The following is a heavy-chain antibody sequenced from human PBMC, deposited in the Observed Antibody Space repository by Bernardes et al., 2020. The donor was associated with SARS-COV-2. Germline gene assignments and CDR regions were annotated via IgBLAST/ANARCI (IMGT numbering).Heavy chain of an antibody. Sequence: GGSLRLSCAASGFTFSTYSMNWVRQAPGKGLEWVAYISSNGNTIYCADSVKGRFTISRDNVKDSLSLQMNSLRAEDTAVYYCRGVYYFYGMEVWGPGTTVSVS. CDR2: ISSNGNTI. CDR3: RGVYYFYGMEV. V-gene: IGHV3-48*01. J-gene: IGHJ6*02. CDR1: GFTFSTYS.